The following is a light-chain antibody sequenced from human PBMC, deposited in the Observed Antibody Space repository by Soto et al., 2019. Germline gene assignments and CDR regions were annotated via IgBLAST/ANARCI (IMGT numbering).Light chain of an antibody. Sequence: EIVLTQSPATLSLSPGERATLACRASQSVSSYLAWYQQKPGQAPRLLIYDASNRATGIPARFSGSGSGTDFTLTISRLEPEDFAVYYCQQRSNWPPPFGQGTKLDIK. CDR2: DAS. CDR3: QQRSNWPPP. V-gene: IGKV3-11*01. J-gene: IGKJ2*01. CDR1: QSVSSY.